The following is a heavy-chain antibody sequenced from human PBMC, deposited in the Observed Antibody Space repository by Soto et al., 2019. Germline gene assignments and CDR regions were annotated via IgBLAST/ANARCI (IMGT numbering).Heavy chain of an antibody. CDR3: ARLVTDAFDI. J-gene: IGHJ3*02. D-gene: IGHD3-9*01. V-gene: IGHV1-69*02. CDR2: IIPILGIA. Sequence: QVQLVQSGAEVKKPGSSVKVSCKASGGTFSSYTISWVRQAPGQGLEWMGRIIPILGIANYAQKLQGRVTITADKSTSTAYMELSSLRSEDTAVYYCARLVTDAFDIWGQGTMVTVSS. CDR1: GGTFSSYT.